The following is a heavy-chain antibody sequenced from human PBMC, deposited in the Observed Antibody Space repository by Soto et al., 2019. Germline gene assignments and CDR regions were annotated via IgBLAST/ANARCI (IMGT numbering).Heavy chain of an antibody. CDR3: GAGQYFSDY. CDR2: ISYDGSDK. D-gene: IGHD6-13*01. Sequence: QVQLVESGGGVVQPGRSLRLSCAAYKFTFSSYGEQWVRQAPGKGLEWVALISYDGSDKYYADSVKGRFTISRDNSKNTLYLQMNSVRVEDTAVYYCGAGQYFSDYWGQGTLVTVSS. CDR1: KFTFSSYG. J-gene: IGHJ4*02. V-gene: IGHV3-30*03.